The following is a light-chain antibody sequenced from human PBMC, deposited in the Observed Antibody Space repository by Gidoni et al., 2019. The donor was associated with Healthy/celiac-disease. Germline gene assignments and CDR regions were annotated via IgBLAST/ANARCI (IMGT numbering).Light chain of an antibody. CDR2: GAS. CDR3: QQYGSSPLT. CDR1: QSVSSSY. J-gene: IGKJ1*01. V-gene: IGKV3-20*01. Sequence: EIVLTQSPCTLSLSPGERATLSCRASQSVSSSYLAWYQQKPGQAPRLLIYGASSRSPGIPDRFSGSGSGTDFTLPISRLEPEDFAVYYCQQYGSSPLTFGQGTKVEIK.